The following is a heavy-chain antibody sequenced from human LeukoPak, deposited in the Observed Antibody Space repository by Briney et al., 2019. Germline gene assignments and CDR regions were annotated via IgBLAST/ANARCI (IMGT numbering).Heavy chain of an antibody. Sequence: PSQTLSLTCAVSGGSISSGGYSWSWIRQPPGKGLEWIGYINHSGSTYYNPSLKSRVTISVDRSKNQFSLKLSSVTAADTAVYYCARERGYYGSGSYYNWFDPWGQGTLVTVSS. CDR3: ARERGYYGSGSYYNWFDP. D-gene: IGHD3-10*01. CDR2: INHSGST. CDR1: GGSISSGGYS. J-gene: IGHJ5*02. V-gene: IGHV4-30-2*01.